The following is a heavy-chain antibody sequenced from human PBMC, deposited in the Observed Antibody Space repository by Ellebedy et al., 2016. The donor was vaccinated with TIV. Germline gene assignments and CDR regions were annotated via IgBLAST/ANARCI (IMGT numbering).Heavy chain of an antibody. Sequence: SETLSLXXAVYGGSFSGYYWSWIRQPPGKGLEWIGEINHSGSTNYNPSLKSRVTISVDTSKNQFPLKLSSVTAADTAVYYCAGAYYDILTGPKDPKFDPWGQGTLVTVSS. J-gene: IGHJ5*02. V-gene: IGHV4-34*01. CDR1: GGSFSGYY. CDR3: AGAYYDILTGPKDPKFDP. D-gene: IGHD3-9*01. CDR2: INHSGST.